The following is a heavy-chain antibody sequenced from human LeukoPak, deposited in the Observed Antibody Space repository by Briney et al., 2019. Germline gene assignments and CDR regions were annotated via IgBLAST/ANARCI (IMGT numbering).Heavy chain of an antibody. Sequence: ATVQVSCKASGYTFTSYGISRVRQTPGQGLEWMGWISAYNGNTNYAQKLRGRVTMTTDTSTSTAYMELRSLRSDDTAVYYCARGRGISWFGELFAGYFDYWGQGTLVTVSS. D-gene: IGHD3-10*01. V-gene: IGHV1-18*01. CDR3: ARGRGISWFGELFAGYFDY. CDR1: GYTFTSYG. J-gene: IGHJ4*02. CDR2: ISAYNGNT.